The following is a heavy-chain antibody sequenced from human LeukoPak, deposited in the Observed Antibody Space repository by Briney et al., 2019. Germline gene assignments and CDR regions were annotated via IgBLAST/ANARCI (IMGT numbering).Heavy chain of an antibody. CDR1: GGSISSGGYY. Sequence: SQTLSLTCTVSGGSISSGGYYWSWIRQPPGKGLEWIGYIYHSGSTYYNPSLKSRVTISVDRSKNQFSLKLSSVTAADTAVYYCARKLGLVRPLRYFDYWGQGTLVTVSS. D-gene: IGHD6-19*01. CDR2: IYHSGST. J-gene: IGHJ4*02. CDR3: ARKLGLVRPLRYFDY. V-gene: IGHV4-30-2*01.